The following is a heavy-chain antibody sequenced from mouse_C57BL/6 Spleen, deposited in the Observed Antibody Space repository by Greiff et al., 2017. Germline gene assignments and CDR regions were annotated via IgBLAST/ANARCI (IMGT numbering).Heavy chain of an antibody. Sequence: VQLQQSGAELAKPGASVKLSCKASGYTFTSYWMHWVKQRPGQGLEWIGYINPSSGYTKYNQKFKDKATLTADKSSSTAYLQLCSLTYEDSAVYYCAIPIYYDYDGGDYYAMDYWGQGTSVTVSS. CDR2: INPSSGYT. CDR3: AIPIYYDYDGGDYYAMDY. CDR1: GYTFTSYW. V-gene: IGHV1-7*01. D-gene: IGHD2-4*01. J-gene: IGHJ4*01.